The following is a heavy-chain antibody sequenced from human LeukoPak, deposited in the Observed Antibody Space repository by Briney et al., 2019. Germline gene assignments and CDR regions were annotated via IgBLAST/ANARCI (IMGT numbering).Heavy chain of an antibody. J-gene: IGHJ4*02. D-gene: IGHD4-17*01. CDR2: IYYTGST. V-gene: IGHV4-39*01. CDR3: ARRRVTTVITGSYFDY. CDR1: GGSISNGNYF. Sequence: KPSETLSLTCTVSGGSISNGNYFWGWIRQPPGKGLEWIGSIYYTGSTFYNPSLKSRVTISIDTSKNQFSLKLSSVTAADTAVYYCARRRVTTVITGSYFDYWGQGTLVTVSS.